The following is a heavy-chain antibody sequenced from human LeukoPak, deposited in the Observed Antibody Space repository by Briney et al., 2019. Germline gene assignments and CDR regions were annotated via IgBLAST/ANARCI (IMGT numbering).Heavy chain of an antibody. CDR1: GFTFSDYY. CDR2: ISSSGSTI. Sequence: PGGSLRLSCAASGFTFSDYYMSWLRQAPGKGLEWVSYISSSGSTIYYADSVKGRFTISRDNSKNTLYLQMNSLRAEDTAVYYCAKDVRYCSGGSCYLRFYYFDYWGQGTLVTVSS. CDR3: AKDVRYCSGGSCYLRFYYFDY. V-gene: IGHV3-11*01. D-gene: IGHD2-15*01. J-gene: IGHJ4*02.